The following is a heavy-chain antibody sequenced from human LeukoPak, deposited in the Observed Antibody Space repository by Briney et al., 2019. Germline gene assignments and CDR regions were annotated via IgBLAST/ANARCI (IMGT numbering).Heavy chain of an antibody. V-gene: IGHV4-61*02. CDR2: IYTSGST. CDR3: ARVSSIVVVPAAIDL. J-gene: IGHJ2*01. D-gene: IGHD2-2*01. Sequence: SETLSLTCTVSGGSISSGSYYWSWIRQPAGKGLEWIGRIYTSGSTNYNPSLKSRVTISVDTSKNQLSLKLSSATAADTAVYYCARVSSIVVVPAAIDLWGRGTLVTVSS. CDR1: GGSISSGSYY.